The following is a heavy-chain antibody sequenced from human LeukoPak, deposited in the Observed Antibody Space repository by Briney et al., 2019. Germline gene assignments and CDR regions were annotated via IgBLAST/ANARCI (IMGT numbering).Heavy chain of an antibody. CDR1: GYTFTSYA. CDR3: ARDYYGIRITESGYSFYYFDY. V-gene: IGHV7-4-1*02. J-gene: IGHJ4*02. Sequence: GASVKVSCKASGYTFTSYAMNCVRQAPGQGLEWMGWINTNTGNPTYAQGFTGRFVFSLDTSVSTAYLQISSLKAEDTAVYYCARDYYGIRITESGYSFYYFDYWGQGTLVTVSS. CDR2: INTNTGNP. D-gene: IGHD3-22*01.